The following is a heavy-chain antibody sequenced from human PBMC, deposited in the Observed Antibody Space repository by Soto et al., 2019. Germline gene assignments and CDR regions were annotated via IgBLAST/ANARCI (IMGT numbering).Heavy chain of an antibody. D-gene: IGHD6-6*01. J-gene: IGHJ4*02. V-gene: IGHV3-74*01. CDR2: INSDGSST. CDR1: GFTLRSYW. CDR3: ASGGSSLNFDS. Sequence: PGGSLRLSCAASGFTLRSYWMQWVRQAPGKGLVWVSWINSDGSSTSYADSVKGRFTISRDNAKNTLYLQMNSLRAEDTAVYYCASGGSSLNFDSWGQGTLVTVS.